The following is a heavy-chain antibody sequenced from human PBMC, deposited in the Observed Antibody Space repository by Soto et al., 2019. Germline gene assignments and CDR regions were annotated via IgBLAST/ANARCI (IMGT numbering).Heavy chain of an antibody. Sequence: GESLKISCKGSGYSFTSSWINWVRQMPGKGLVWMGIIYPGDSDTRYSPSFQGQVTISADKSISTAYLQWSSLKASDTAMYYCARRVFEYCSSTSCYSNWFDPWGQGTLVTVSS. CDR1: GYSFTSSW. CDR3: ARRVFEYCSSTSCYSNWFDP. CDR2: IYPGDSDT. J-gene: IGHJ5*02. D-gene: IGHD2-2*02. V-gene: IGHV5-51*01.